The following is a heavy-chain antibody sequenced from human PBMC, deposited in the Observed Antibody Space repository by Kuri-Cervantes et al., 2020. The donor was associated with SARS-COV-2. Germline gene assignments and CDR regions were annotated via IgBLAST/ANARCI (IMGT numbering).Heavy chain of an antibody. CDR1: GFTFSSYW. J-gene: IGHJ4*02. V-gene: IGHV3-7*03. D-gene: IGHD2-15*01. CDR3: ARDGDFWSGYSEGYCSGGSCYPGD. CDR2: IKQDGSEK. Sequence: GESLKISCAASGFTFSSYWMSWVRQAPGKGLEWVANIKQDGSEKYYVDSVKGRFTTSRDNAKNSLYLQMNSLRAEDTAVYYCARDGDFWSGYSEGYCSGGSCYPGDWGQGTLVTVSS.